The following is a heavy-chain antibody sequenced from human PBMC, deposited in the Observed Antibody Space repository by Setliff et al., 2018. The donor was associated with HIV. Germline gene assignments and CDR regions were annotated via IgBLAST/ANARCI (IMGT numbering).Heavy chain of an antibody. CDR3: ARDDGFDI. Sequence: ASVKVSCKASGYTFIAYYIHWVRQAPGQGLEWMGRIDPNFGGTNYAQKFQGRVSMTRDTSISTAYMELSRLRSDVTAVYYCARDDGFDIWGQGTMVTVS. J-gene: IGHJ3*02. CDR2: IDPNFGGT. CDR1: GYTFIAYY. V-gene: IGHV1-2*06.